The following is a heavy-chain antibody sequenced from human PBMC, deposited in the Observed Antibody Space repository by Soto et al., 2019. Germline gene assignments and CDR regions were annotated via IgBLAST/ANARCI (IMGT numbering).Heavy chain of an antibody. CDR1: GFTFSSYW. J-gene: IGHJ4*02. V-gene: IGHV3-74*03. CDR2: INRDGSTT. D-gene: IGHD3-10*01. Sequence: EVQLVESGGGVVQPGGSLRLSCAVSGFTFSSYWMYWVRQVPGKGLVWVSRINRDGSTTTYADSVKGRFTISRDNAKNTLYLQMNGLRAEDTALYVCVRGGDSGSCDHWGQGTLVTVSS. CDR3: VRGGDSGSCDH.